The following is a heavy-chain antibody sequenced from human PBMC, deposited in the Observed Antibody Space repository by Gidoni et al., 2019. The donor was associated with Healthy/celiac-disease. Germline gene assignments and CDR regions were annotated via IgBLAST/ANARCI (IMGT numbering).Heavy chain of an antibody. D-gene: IGHD1-1*01. CDR2: IKEDGNQK. V-gene: IGHV3-7*01. CDR1: GFTISHYY. J-gene: IGHJ4*02. Sequence: LVLPGGSLRLSCVVSGFTISHYYMSWVRQAPGKGLEWVADIKEDGNQKYNVESVKGRFTISRDSTTNLLYLQMNNPRADDTAVYYCARDGRHRDWKFDYWGQGTLVIVSS. CDR3: ARDGRHRDWKFDY.